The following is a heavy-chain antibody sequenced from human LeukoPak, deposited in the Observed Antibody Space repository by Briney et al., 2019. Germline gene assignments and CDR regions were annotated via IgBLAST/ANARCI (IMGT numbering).Heavy chain of an antibody. J-gene: IGHJ4*02. D-gene: IGHD4-17*01. V-gene: IGHV3-48*04. Sequence: GGSLRLSCAASAFTFSTYSMNWVRQAPGKGLQWVSYISSSGSAIYYADSVKGRFTISRDNAKNTLYLQMNSLRAEDTAVYYCAPTRTTVFPFDYWGQGTLVTVCS. CDR1: AFTFSTYS. CDR2: ISSSGSAI. CDR3: APTRTTVFPFDY.